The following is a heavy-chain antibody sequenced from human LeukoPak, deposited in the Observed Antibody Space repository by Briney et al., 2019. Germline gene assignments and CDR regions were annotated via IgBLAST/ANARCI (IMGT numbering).Heavy chain of an antibody. J-gene: IGHJ4*02. CDR1: GFTFSSYW. CDR3: AKDVYDSSGYYGD. D-gene: IGHD3-22*01. V-gene: IGHV3-7*03. CDR2: IKQDGSEK. Sequence: QPGGSLRLSCAASGFTFSSYWMSWVRQAPGKGLEWVANIKQDGSEKYYVDSVKGRFTISRDNAKNSLYLQMNSLRAEDTALYYCAKDVYDSSGYYGDWGQGTLVTVSS.